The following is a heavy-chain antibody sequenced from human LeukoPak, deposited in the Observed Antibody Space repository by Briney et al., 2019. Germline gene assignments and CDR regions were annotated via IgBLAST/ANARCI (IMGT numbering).Heavy chain of an antibody. D-gene: IGHD6-6*01. V-gene: IGHV3-7*01. Sequence: PGGSLRLSCAASGFTFSSYSMSWVRQAPGKGLEWVANIKQDGSEKYYVDSVKGRFTVSRDNAKNSLYLQMNSLRAEDTAVYYCARGEWSSSPFDYWGQGTLVTVSS. CDR2: IKQDGSEK. CDR1: GFTFSSYS. CDR3: ARGEWSSSPFDY. J-gene: IGHJ4*02.